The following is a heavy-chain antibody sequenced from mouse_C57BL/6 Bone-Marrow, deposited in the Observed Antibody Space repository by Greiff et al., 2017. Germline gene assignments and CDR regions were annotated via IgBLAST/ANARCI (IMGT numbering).Heavy chain of an antibody. Sequence: EVHLVESGGDLVKPGGSLKLSCAASGFTFSSYGMSWVRQTPDKRLEWVATFSSGGSYTCYPDSVKGRFTISRDNAKNTLYLQMSSLKSEDSAMYYGARRGQLRVRDAMDYWGQGTSVTVSA. CDR3: ARRGQLRVRDAMDY. CDR1: GFTFSSYG. J-gene: IGHJ4*01. D-gene: IGHD3-2*02. V-gene: IGHV5-6*01. CDR2: FSSGGSYT.